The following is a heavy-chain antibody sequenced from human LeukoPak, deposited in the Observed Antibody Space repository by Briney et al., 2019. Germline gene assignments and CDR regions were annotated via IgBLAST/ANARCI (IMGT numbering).Heavy chain of an antibody. CDR2: ISTSGRAT. V-gene: IGHV3-23*01. D-gene: IGHD5/OR15-5a*01. Sequence: GGSLRLSCAASGFAFNTYAMTWVRQAPEKGLQWVSTISTSGRATYYADSVEGRFTIPRDNSKNTLYLQMNSLRADDTAVYYCAKARGSSVYEPFDYWGQGTLVTVSS. CDR3: AKARGSSVYEPFDY. J-gene: IGHJ4*02. CDR1: GFAFNTYA.